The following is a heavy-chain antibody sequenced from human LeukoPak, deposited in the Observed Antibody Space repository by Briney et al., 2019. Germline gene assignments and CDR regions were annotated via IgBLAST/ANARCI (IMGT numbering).Heavy chain of an antibody. J-gene: IGHJ3*02. CDR3: ARDHQSCSSTSCYSFAFDI. CDR1: GYTFTSYY. D-gene: IGHD2-2*01. V-gene: IGHV1-46*01. Sequence: GASVKVSCKASGYTFTSYYMHWVRRAPGQGLEWMGIINPSGGSTSYAQKFQGRVTMTRDTSTSTVYMELSSLRSEDTAVYYCARDHQSCSSTSCYSFAFDIWGQGTMVTVSS. CDR2: INPSGGST.